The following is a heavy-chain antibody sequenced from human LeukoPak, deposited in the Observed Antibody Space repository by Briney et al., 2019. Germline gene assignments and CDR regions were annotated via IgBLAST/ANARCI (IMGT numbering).Heavy chain of an antibody. CDR1: GFTFSSYA. Sequence: GGSLRLSCAASGFTFSSYAMSWVRQAPGKGLEWVSAISGSGGSTYYADSVKGRFTISRDNSKNTLYLQMNSLRAEDTAVYYCAREGGTDIVVVPAANDYWGQGTLVTVSS. V-gene: IGHV3-23*01. CDR2: ISGSGGST. J-gene: IGHJ4*02. D-gene: IGHD2-2*01. CDR3: AREGGTDIVVVPAANDY.